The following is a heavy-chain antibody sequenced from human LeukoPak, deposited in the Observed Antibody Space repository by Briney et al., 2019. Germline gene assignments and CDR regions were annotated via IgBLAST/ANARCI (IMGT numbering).Heavy chain of an antibody. V-gene: IGHV4-34*01. D-gene: IGHD3-10*01. Sequence: PSETLPLTCAVYGGSFSGYYWNWIRQPPGKGLEWIGEINHSGSTNYNPSLKSRVTISVDTSKNQFSLKLSSVTAADTAVYYCARDPREDVLLWFGEFPQYGMDVWGQGTTVTVSS. J-gene: IGHJ6*02. CDR2: INHSGST. CDR3: ARDPREDVLLWFGEFPQYGMDV. CDR1: GGSFSGYY.